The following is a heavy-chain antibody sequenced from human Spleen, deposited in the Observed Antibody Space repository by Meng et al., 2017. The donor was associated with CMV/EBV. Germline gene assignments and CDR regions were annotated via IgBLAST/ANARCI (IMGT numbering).Heavy chain of an antibody. CDR2: ISHDGINE. CDR3: AKGGKQQPGGD. CDR1: GFTFSSSG. D-gene: IGHD6-13*01. Sequence: SCAASGFTFSSSGMHWVRQAPGKGLEWVAVISHDGINEYYTDSVKGRFTVSRDNSKNTMYLQMNRLRDEDTAVYYCAKGGKQQPGGDWGQGTLVTVSS. V-gene: IGHV3-30*19. J-gene: IGHJ4*02.